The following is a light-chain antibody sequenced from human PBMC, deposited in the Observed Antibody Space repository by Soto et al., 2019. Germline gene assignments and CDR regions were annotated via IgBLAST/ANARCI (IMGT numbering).Light chain of an antibody. CDR2: GAS. J-gene: IGKJ3*01. CDR3: QQYGSSPPT. CDR1: QSVSSSY. Sequence: EIVLTQSPGTLSLSPGERATLSCRASQSVSSSYLAWYQQKPGQAPRLLIYGASSRATGIPDRFSGSGSGTDFTLTISRLEPEDFAVYYCQQYGSSPPTFGPGTKVDFK. V-gene: IGKV3-20*01.